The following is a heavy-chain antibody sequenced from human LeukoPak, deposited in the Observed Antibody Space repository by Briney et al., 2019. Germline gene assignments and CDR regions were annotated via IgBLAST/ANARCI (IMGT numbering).Heavy chain of an antibody. CDR3: ARALRGTFDY. J-gene: IGHJ4*02. Sequence: SETLSLTCAVSGGSISSGGYSWSWIRQPPGKGLEWIGYIYHSGSTYYNPSLKSRVTISVDRSKNQFSLQLNSVTPEDTAVYYCARALRGTFDYWGQGTLVTVSS. CDR1: GGSISSGGYS. D-gene: IGHD2-15*01. CDR2: IYHSGST. V-gene: IGHV4-30-2*01.